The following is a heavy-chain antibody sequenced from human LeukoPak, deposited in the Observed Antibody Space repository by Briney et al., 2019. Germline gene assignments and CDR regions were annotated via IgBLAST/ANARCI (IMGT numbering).Heavy chain of an antibody. Sequence: ASLNVSSKPSGYTFTGHYMHCVPEAPGQGLEWMGGINPNSGGTNCAQKFQDRVTMTRDTSISTATMELRRLRSDDSAVYRCARGPCLDYWGQGTLVTVSS. J-gene: IGHJ4*02. CDR3: ARGPCLDY. V-gene: IGHV1-2*02. CDR2: INPNSGGT. CDR1: GYTFTGHY.